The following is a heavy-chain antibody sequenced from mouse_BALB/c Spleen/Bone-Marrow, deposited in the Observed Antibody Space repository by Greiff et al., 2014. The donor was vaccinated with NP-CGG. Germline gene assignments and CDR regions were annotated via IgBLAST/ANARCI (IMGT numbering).Heavy chain of an antibody. V-gene: IGHV1-4*01. CDR3: ARRGTFRATSYAMDY. J-gene: IGHJ4*01. D-gene: IGHD3-1*01. Sequence: QGQLQQSGGELARPGASVEMSCKASAYTFTDYTGHWGKQRAGQGLGWIGYINPSSGYTNYNQIFKDKATLTADKSSSTAYMQLSSLTSEDSAVYYCARRGTFRATSYAMDYWGQGNSVTVSS. CDR2: INPSSGYT. CDR1: AYTFTDYT.